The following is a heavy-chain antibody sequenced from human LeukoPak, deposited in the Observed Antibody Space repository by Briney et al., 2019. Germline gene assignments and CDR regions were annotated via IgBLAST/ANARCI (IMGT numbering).Heavy chain of an antibody. V-gene: IGHV3-7*01. Sequence: GGSLRLSCAASGFTYSSYWMSWVRQAPGKGLEWVANIKQDGSEKYYVDSVKGRFTISRDNAKNSLYMQMNSLRAEDTAVYYCARDRRGPDFDYWGQGTLVTVSS. CDR2: IKQDGSEK. D-gene: IGHD3/OR15-3a*01. J-gene: IGHJ4*02. CDR1: GFTYSSYW. CDR3: ARDRRGPDFDY.